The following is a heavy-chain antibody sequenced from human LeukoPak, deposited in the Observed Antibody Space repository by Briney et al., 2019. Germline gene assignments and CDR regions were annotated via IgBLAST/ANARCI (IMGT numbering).Heavy chain of an antibody. D-gene: IGHD4-11*01. CDR1: GYIFTSYY. Sequence: ASVKVSCKASGYIFTSYYIHWVRQARGQGLEWMGRINPSDGTTNFAQKFQGRVTMTNDMSTDTVYMELSSLRSEDTAIYYCARAGDYSNYVVGGEWGYYYINVWGKGTTVIVSS. J-gene: IGHJ6*03. CDR3: ARAGDYSNYVVGGEWGYYYINV. V-gene: IGHV1-46*01. CDR2: INPSDGTT.